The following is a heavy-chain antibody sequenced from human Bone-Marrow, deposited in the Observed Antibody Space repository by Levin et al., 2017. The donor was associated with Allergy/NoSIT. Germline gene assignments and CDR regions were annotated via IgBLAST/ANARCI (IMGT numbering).Heavy chain of an antibody. CDR1: GFTFRNFA. CDR3: AKDSTMEITRDWYFDF. V-gene: IGHV3-23*01. Sequence: ETLSLTCAASGFTFRNFAMSWVRQAPGKGLEWVSGSSGRGENTYYSGSVKGRFTISRDNSKNTVSLQMTGRRAEDTAFYYCAKDSTMEITRDWYFDFWGRGTLVTVSS. CDR2: SSGRGENT. D-gene: IGHD2-8*01. J-gene: IGHJ2*01.